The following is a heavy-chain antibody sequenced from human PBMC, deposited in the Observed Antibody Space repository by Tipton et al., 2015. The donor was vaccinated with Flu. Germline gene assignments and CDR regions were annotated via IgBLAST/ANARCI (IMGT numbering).Heavy chain of an antibody. D-gene: IGHD6-13*01. CDR1: GGSISSSAYY. V-gene: IGHV4-39*07. CDR2: IYYSGST. CDR3: GIDDFGSSWYDY. J-gene: IGHJ4*02. Sequence: TLSLTCTVSGGSISSSAYYWGWIRQTPGKGLEWIGNIYYSGSTFYNPSLKSRVTISLNKPTNQFSLRLSSVTAADTAIYYCGIDDFGSSWYDYWGQGSLVTVSS.